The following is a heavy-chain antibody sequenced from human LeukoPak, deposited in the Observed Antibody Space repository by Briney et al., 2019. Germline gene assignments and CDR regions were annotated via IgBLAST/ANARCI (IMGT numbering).Heavy chain of an antibody. CDR2: VRGSDAGT. Sequence: GGSLRLSCAASGFTFSSYAMNWVRQAPGKGLEWVSAVRGSDAGTSYADSVKGRSTISRDNSKNTLYLQMNSLRAEDTAVYYCAKNRGGSYYSGSDYWGQGTLVTVSS. CDR1: GFTFSSYA. J-gene: IGHJ4*02. V-gene: IGHV3-23*01. CDR3: AKNRGGSYYSGSDY. D-gene: IGHD1-26*01.